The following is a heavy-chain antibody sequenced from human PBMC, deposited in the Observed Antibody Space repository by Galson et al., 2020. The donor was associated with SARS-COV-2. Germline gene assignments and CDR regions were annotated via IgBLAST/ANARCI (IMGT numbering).Heavy chain of an antibody. CDR3: ARGRYFDWLLFY. D-gene: IGHD3-9*01. Sequence: SETLSLTCTVSGGSISSSSYYWGWIRQPPGKGLEWIGSIYYSGSTYYNPSLKSRVTISVDTSKNQFSLKLSSVTAADTAVYYCARGRYFDWLLFYWDQGTLVTVSS. CDR1: GGSISSSSYY. J-gene: IGHJ4*02. CDR2: IYYSGST. V-gene: IGHV4-39*07.